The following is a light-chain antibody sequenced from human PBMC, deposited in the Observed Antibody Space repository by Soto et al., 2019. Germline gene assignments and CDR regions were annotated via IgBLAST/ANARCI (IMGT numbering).Light chain of an antibody. CDR3: CSYAGDYTFV. CDR2: DVK. Sequence: QSALTQPRSVSGSPGQSVTSSCTGSSIDVGGYNYVTWYQQYPGKAPKVMIYDVKTRPSGVPDRFSGSKSGNTASLTISGLQAEDEADYYCCSYAGDYTFVFGTGTKLTVL. V-gene: IGLV2-11*01. J-gene: IGLJ1*01. CDR1: SIDVGGYNY.